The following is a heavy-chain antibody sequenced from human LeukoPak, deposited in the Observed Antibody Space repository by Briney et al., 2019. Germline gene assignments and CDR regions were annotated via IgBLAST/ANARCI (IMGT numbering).Heavy chain of an antibody. Sequence: KPSETLSLTCAVYGGSFSGYYWSWIRQPPGKGLEWIGEINHSGSTNYNPSLKSRVTISVDTSKNQFSLQLSSVTAADTAVYYCAREGEGYNPEGGWFDPWGQGTLVTVSS. V-gene: IGHV4-34*01. CDR3: AREGEGYNPEGGWFDP. J-gene: IGHJ5*02. CDR1: GGSFSGYY. CDR2: INHSGST. D-gene: IGHD5-24*01.